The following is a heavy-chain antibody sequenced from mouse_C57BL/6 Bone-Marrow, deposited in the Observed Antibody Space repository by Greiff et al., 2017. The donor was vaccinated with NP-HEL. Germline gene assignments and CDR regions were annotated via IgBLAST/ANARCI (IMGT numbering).Heavy chain of an antibody. J-gene: IGHJ4*01. CDR3: FVPYYGSSPLYAMDY. CDR2: INPSSGYT. D-gene: IGHD1-1*01. V-gene: IGHV1-7*01. CDR1: GYTFTSYW. Sequence: VQLVESGAELAKPGASVKLSCKASGYTFTSYWMHWVKQRPGQGLEWIGYINPSSGYTKYNQKFKDKATLTADKSSSTAYMQLSSLTYEDSAVYYCFVPYYGSSPLYAMDYWGQGTSVTVSS.